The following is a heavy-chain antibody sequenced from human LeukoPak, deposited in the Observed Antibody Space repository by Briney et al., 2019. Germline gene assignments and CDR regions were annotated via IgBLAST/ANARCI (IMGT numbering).Heavy chain of an antibody. CDR3: AKDRGYSSGWYDY. Sequence: QSGGSLRLSCAASGFTFSSYAMGWVRQAPGKGLEWVSAISGGGSSTYYADSVKGRFIISRDNSKNTLYLQMNSLGAEDTAVYYCAKDRGYSSGWYDYWGQGTLVTVSS. CDR2: ISGGGSST. D-gene: IGHD6-19*01. CDR1: GFTFSSYA. V-gene: IGHV3-23*01. J-gene: IGHJ4*02.